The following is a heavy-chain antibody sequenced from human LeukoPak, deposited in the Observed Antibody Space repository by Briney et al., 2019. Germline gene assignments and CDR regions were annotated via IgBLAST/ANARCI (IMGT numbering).Heavy chain of an antibody. J-gene: IGHJ4*02. D-gene: IGHD6-19*01. V-gene: IGHV4-38-2*02. CDR1: GYSISSGYY. CDR2: IYHSGST. Sequence: SETLSLTCTISGYSISSGYYWGWFRQPLGKGLEWIGSIYHSGSTYYNPSLKSRVTISLDTSENQFSLKLSSVTAADTAVYYCARDLYSSGWGYFDYWGQGTLVTVSS. CDR3: ARDLYSSGWGYFDY.